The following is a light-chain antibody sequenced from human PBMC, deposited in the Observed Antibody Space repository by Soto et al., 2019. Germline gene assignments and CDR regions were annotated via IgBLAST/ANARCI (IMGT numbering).Light chain of an antibody. CDR1: QGIRTY. CDR2: AAS. CDR3: QQLNSYPRT. J-gene: IGKJ1*01. Sequence: DIQLTQSPSFLSASVGDRVTITCRASQGIRTYLAWYQQKPGKAPKVLISAASTLQSGVPSRFSGSGSGTEFTLTISSLQPEDFATYYCQQLNSYPRTFGQGTKVEIK. V-gene: IGKV1-9*01.